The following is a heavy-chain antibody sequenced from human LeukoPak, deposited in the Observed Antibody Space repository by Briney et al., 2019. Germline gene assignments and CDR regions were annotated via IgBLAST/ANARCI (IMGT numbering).Heavy chain of an antibody. CDR3: ATTVGYCSSWQIGYMDV. Sequence: SETLSLTCTVSGGSISSYYWSWIRQPAGKGLEWIGRIYTSGSTNYNPPLKSRVTMSVGTSKNQFSLKLSSVTAADTAVYYCATTVGYCSSWQIGYMDVWGKGTTVTVSS. J-gene: IGHJ6*03. CDR2: IYTSGST. CDR1: GGSISSYY. V-gene: IGHV4-4*07. D-gene: IGHD6-13*01.